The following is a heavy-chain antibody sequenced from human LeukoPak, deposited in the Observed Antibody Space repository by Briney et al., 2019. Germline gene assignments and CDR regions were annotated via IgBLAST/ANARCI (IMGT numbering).Heavy chain of an antibody. J-gene: IGHJ4*02. D-gene: IGHD6-19*01. CDR1: GGSFSGYY. CDR3: ARVTYSSGWPYYFDY. V-gene: IGHV4-34*01. CDR2: INHSGST. Sequence: PSETLSLTCAVYGGSFSGYYWSWIRQPPGKGLEWIGEINHSGSTNYNPSLKSRVTISVDTSKNQFSPKLSSVTAADTAVYYCARVTYSSGWPYYFDYWGQGTLVTVSS.